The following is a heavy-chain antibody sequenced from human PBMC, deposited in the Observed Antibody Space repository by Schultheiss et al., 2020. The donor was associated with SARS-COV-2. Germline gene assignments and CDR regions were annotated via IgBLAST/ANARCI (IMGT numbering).Heavy chain of an antibody. V-gene: IGHV1-69*13. CDR3: ARGTLLEYTNWFDP. CDR1: GDIFRNYA. J-gene: IGHJ5*02. D-gene: IGHD1-1*01. CDR2: IIPILGTT. Sequence: SVKVSCKVSGDIFRNYALTWVRLAPGQGLEWMGGIIPILGTTNHAQKFQGRVTLTADESTGTVYMELSSLRSEDTAVYYCARGTLLEYTNWFDPWGQGTLVTVSS.